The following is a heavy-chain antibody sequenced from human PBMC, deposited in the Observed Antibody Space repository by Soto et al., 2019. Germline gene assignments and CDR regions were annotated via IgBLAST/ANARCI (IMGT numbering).Heavy chain of an antibody. J-gene: IGHJ6*02. CDR3: ARCYYGSGSYYLASPYYYYYGMDV. Sequence: SGPTLVNPTQTLTLTCTFSGFSLSTTGVCVGWIRQPPGKALEWLALIYWDDDKRYSPSLKSRLTITKDTSKNQVVLTMTNMDPVDTATYYCARCYYGSGSYYLASPYYYYYGMDVWGQGTTVTVSS. CDR2: IYWDDDK. D-gene: IGHD3-10*01. CDR1: GFSLSTTGVC. V-gene: IGHV2-5*02.